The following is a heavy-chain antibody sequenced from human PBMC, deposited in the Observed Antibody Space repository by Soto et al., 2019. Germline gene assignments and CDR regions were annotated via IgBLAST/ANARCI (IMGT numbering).Heavy chain of an antibody. CDR1: GGSISSGGYY. Sequence: SETLSLTCTVSGGSISSGGYYWSWIRQHPGRGLEWIGYIYYSGSTYYNPSLKSRVTISVDTSKNQFSLKLSSVTAADTAVYYCARAIGHYYDSATPDAFDIWGQGTMVTVSS. CDR3: ARAIGHYYDSATPDAFDI. V-gene: IGHV4-31*03. CDR2: IYYSGST. D-gene: IGHD3-22*01. J-gene: IGHJ3*02.